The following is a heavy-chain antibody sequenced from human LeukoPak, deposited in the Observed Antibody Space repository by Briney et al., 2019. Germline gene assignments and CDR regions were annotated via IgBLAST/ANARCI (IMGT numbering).Heavy chain of an antibody. CDR1: GFTFSSYS. J-gene: IGHJ4*02. D-gene: IGHD1-1*01. Sequence: GRSLRLSCAASGFTFSSYSMNWVRQAPGKGLEWVLSISSSSSYIYYADSVKGRFTISRDNAKNSLYLQMNSLRAEDTAVYYCARDLIFTGTLDYWGQGTLVTVSS. CDR2: ISSSSSYI. CDR3: ARDLIFTGTLDY. V-gene: IGHV3-21*01.